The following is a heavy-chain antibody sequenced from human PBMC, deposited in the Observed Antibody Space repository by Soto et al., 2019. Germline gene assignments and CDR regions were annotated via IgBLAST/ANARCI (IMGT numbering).Heavy chain of an antibody. CDR1: GGTFRSYA. CDR2: IIPIFGTA. V-gene: IGHV1-69*13. D-gene: IGHD3-9*01. Sequence: SAEVSFRASGGTFRSYAISWVRQAPGQGLEWMGGIIPIFGTANYAQKFQGRVTITADESTSTAYMELSSLRSEDTAVYYCASRRYYDILTGYDYGMDVWGQGTTVTVSS. J-gene: IGHJ6*02. CDR3: ASRRYYDILTGYDYGMDV.